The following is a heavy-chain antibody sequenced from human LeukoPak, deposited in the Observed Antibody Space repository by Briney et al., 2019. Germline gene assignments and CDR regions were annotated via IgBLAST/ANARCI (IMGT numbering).Heavy chain of an antibody. V-gene: IGHV4-34*01. CDR3: ASRRRYCSSTSCYNFDY. CDR2: INHSGST. CDR1: GGSFSGYY. D-gene: IGHD2-2*02. Sequence: SETLSLTCAVYGGSFSGYYWSWIRQPPGKGLEWIGEINHSGSTNYNPSLKSRVTISVDTSKNQFSLKLSSVTAADTAVYYCASRRRYCSSTSCYNFDYWGQGTLVTVSS. J-gene: IGHJ4*02.